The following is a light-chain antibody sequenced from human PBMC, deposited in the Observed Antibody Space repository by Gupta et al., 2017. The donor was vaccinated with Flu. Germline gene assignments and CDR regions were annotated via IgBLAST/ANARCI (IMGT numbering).Light chain of an antibody. CDR3: QAWDSSTVV. CDR1: KLGGKY. V-gene: IGLV3-1*01. CDR2: QDN. Sequence: YVLIQPPSVSVSPGQTASITCSGDKLGGKYVCWYQQKPVQSPVLGMFQDNNRPSEIPERFSGSNSGNTATLTISGTQAMDEADYYCQAWDSSTVVVGGGTRLTVL. J-gene: IGLJ2*01.